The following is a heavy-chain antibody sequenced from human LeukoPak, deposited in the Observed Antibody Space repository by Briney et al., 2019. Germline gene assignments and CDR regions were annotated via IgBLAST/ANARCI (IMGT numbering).Heavy chain of an antibody. D-gene: IGHD6-13*01. CDR2: INHSGST. J-gene: IGHJ6*02. CDR3: ARVGYXSXTXXYPNVYGMDV. CDR1: GGSFSGYY. V-gene: IGHV4-34*01. Sequence: PSETLSLTCAVYGGSFSGYYWSWIRQPPGKGLEWIGEINHSGSTNYNPSLKSRVTISVDTSKNQFSLKLSSVTAADTAVYYCARVGYXSXTXXYPNVYGMDVWGQGTTVTVSX.